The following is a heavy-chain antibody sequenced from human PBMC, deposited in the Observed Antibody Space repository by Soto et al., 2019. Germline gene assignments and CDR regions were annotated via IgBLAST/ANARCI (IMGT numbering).Heavy chain of an antibody. CDR1: GFRLSDHG. J-gene: IGHJ5*02. CDR2: SYSDGRNK. V-gene: IGHV3-33*01. CDR3: ARGSWQQLGDL. D-gene: IGHD6-13*01. Sequence: QVQLVESGGGVVQPGSSLRLSCAASGFRLSDHGMHWVRQAPGKGLEWVAISYSDGRNKYYADSVKGRFTISRDNSKNTLDLQMNSLRGEDTALYYCARGSWQQLGDLRGQGTLVTVSS.